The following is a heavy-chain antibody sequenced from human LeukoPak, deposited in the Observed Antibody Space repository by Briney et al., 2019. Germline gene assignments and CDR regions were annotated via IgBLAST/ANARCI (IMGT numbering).Heavy chain of an antibody. V-gene: IGHV3-11*01. CDR2: ISSSGSTI. CDR3: ATLVSGWYYFDY. J-gene: IGHJ4*02. CDR1: GFTFSDYY. Sequence: PGGCLRLSGAASGFTFSDYYMSWIGQGPGEGVEWVSYISSSGSTIYYADSVKGRFTISRDNAKNSLYLHMNSLRAEDTAVYSCATLVSGWYYFDYWGQGTLVTVSS. D-gene: IGHD6-19*01.